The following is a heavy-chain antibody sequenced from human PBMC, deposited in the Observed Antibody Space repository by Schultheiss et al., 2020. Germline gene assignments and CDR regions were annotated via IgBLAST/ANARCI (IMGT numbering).Heavy chain of an antibody. CDR2: IYYSGST. D-gene: IGHD3-3*01. CDR1: GGSISSYY. J-gene: IGHJ6*02. Sequence: SETLSLTCTVSGGSISSYYWSWIRQPPGKGLEWIGYIYYSGSTNYNPSLKSRVTISVDTSKYQFSLKLSSVTAADTAVYYCARVREAHYYYYYGMDVWGQGTTVTVSS. V-gene: IGHV4-59*01. CDR3: ARVREAHYYYYYGMDV.